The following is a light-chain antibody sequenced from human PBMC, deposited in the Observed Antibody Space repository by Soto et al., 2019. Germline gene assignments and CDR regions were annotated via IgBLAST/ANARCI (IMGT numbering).Light chain of an antibody. V-gene: IGLV1-51*02. CDR3: GTWDSSLSAWV. CDR2: ESN. CDR1: SSNLGNNF. Sequence: QSVLTQPPSVSAAPGQAVTISCSGSSSNLGNNFVSWYQQVPGTAPKLLIYESNKRPSGIPDRFSGSKSGTSATLGISGLQTGDEADYYCGTWDSSLSAWVFGGGTMLTVL. J-gene: IGLJ3*02.